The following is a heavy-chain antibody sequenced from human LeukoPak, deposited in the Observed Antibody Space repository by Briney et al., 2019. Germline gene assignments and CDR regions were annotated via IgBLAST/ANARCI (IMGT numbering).Heavy chain of an antibody. D-gene: IGHD1-26*01. Sequence: PGGSLRLSCTASGFTFSSYWMSWVRQAPGKGLEWVANIRQDGGLKHYVDSVKGRFTISRDNAKNSLYLQMNSLRAEDTAVYYCARGPHPVGATGAIDYWGQGTLVTVSS. CDR1: GFTFSSYW. CDR3: ARGPHPVGATGAIDY. V-gene: IGHV3-7*03. J-gene: IGHJ4*02. CDR2: IRQDGGLK.